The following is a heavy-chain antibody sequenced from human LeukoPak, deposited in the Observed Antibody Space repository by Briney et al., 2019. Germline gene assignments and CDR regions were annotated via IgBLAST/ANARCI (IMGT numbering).Heavy chain of an antibody. CDR3: TTLKAQWLVAPDNWFDP. Sequence: GGSLRLSCAASGFTFSSYGMIWVRQAPGKGLEWAGRIKSKTDGGTTDYAAPVKGRFTISRDDSKSTLYLQMNSLKTEDTAVYYCTTLKAQWLVAPDNWFDPWAREPWSPSPQ. D-gene: IGHD6-19*01. CDR1: GFTFSSYG. V-gene: IGHV3-15*01. CDR2: IKSKTDGGTT. J-gene: IGHJ5*02.